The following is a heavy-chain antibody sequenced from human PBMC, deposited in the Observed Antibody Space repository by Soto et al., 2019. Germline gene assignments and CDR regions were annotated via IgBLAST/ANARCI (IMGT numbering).Heavy chain of an antibody. V-gene: IGHV1-69*12. D-gene: IGHD5-12*01. CDR3: ARGNHRWLQLWYFDL. CDR2: IIPIFGTA. Sequence: QVQLVQSGAEVKKPGSSVTVSCKASGGTFSSDTISWVRQAPGQGLEWMGGIIPIFGTANYAQKFQGRVTITADESTSTAYTELSSLRSEDTAVYYCARGNHRWLQLWYFDLWGRGTLVTVS. J-gene: IGHJ2*01. CDR1: GGTFSSDT.